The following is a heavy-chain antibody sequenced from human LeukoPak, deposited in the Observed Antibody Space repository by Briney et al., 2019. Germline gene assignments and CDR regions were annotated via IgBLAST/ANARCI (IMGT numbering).Heavy chain of an antibody. CDR2: ISGSGGST. V-gene: IGHV3-23*01. CDR1: GFTFGNYA. J-gene: IGHJ4*02. CDR3: AKDQKSIAATGYDY. Sequence: GGSLRLSCAASGFTFGNYAMSWVRQGPGKGLEWVSTISGSGGSTYYADSVKGRFTISRDNSKNTLFLQMNSLRADDTAVYFCAKDQKSIAATGYDYWGQGTLVTVSS. D-gene: IGHD6-13*01.